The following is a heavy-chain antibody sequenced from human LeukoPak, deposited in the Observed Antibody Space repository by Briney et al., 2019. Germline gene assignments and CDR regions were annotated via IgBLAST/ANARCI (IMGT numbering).Heavy chain of an antibody. Sequence: GGSLRLSCAASGFTFSSYWMSWVRQAPGKGLVWVSRSNSDGSSTTYADSVKGRFTISRDNAKNTLFLQMNSLRDEDTSVYYCARGGYCSSSNCFANAFDIWGQGTMVTVSS. CDR2: SNSDGSST. D-gene: IGHD2-2*01. J-gene: IGHJ3*02. CDR1: GFTFSSYW. V-gene: IGHV3-74*01. CDR3: ARGGYCSSSNCFANAFDI.